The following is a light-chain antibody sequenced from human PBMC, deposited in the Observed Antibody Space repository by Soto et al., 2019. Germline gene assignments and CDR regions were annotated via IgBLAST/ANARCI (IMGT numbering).Light chain of an antibody. CDR1: QSVSSY. CDR2: DAS. Sequence: EIVLTQSPATLSLSPGERATLSCRASQSVSSYLAWYQQKRGQAPRLLIYDASNRATGIPARFSGSGSGTDFTLTISSLEPEDFAVYYCQQRSNWPPKVTFGPGTKVDIK. J-gene: IGKJ3*01. CDR3: QQRSNWPPKVT. V-gene: IGKV3-11*01.